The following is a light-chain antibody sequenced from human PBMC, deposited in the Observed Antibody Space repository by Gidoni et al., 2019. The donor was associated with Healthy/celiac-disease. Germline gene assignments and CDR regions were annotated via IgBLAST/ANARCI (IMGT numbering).Light chain of an antibody. CDR2: GAS. Sequence: EIVMTQSPATLSVSPGERATLSCRASQSVSSNLAWYQQKPGQAHRLLIYGASTRATGIPARFSGSGSGTEFTLTISSLQSEDFAVYYCQQYNNWPPGTFGGGTKVEIK. J-gene: IGKJ4*01. V-gene: IGKV3-15*01. CDR1: QSVSSN. CDR3: QQYNNWPPGT.